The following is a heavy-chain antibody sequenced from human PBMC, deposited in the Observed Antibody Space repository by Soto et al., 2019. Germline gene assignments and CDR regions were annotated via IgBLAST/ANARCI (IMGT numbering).Heavy chain of an antibody. J-gene: IGHJ4*02. Sequence: ASVKVSCKASGYTFTSYGISWVRQAPGQGLEWMGWISAYNGNTNYAQKLQGRVTMTTDTSTSTAYMELRSLRSDDTAVYYCARDSQMGVIEDYGDGPYTISFDYCAQGTLVPGSS. D-gene: IGHD4-17*01. CDR2: ISAYNGNT. CDR3: ARDSQMGVIEDYGDGPYTISFDY. V-gene: IGHV1-18*01. CDR1: GYTFTSYG.